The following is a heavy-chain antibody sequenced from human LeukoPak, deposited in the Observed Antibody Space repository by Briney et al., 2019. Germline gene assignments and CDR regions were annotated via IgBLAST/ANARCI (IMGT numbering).Heavy chain of an antibody. Sequence: PGGSLRLSCAASIFSFNLYGISWVRQAPGKGLEWIATISGSGTNTHYADSVKGRPTISRDNSKNTVYVQMNSLRGEDTAVYYCARDPSTLTRRDDYWGQGTLVTVSS. CDR3: ARDPSTLTRRDDY. CDR1: IFSFNLYG. CDR2: ISGSGTNT. D-gene: IGHD1-1*01. J-gene: IGHJ4*02. V-gene: IGHV3-23*01.